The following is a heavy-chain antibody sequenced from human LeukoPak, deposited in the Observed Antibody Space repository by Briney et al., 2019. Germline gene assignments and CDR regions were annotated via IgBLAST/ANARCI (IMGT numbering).Heavy chain of an antibody. CDR1: GSSLTNYW. CDR3: ARRSIGVFDS. Sequence: MTGASLKISCEGSGSSLTNYWIGWVRQLPGKGLQWMGIIYPGDSETKYSPSFQGQVILSADKSISTAYLQLSSLKASDTAIYYCARRSIGVFDSWGQGTLVTVSS. CDR2: IYPGDSET. J-gene: IGHJ5*01. D-gene: IGHD3-22*01. V-gene: IGHV5-51*01.